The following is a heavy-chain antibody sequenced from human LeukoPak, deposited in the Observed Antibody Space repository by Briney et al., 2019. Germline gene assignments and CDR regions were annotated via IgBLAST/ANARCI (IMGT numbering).Heavy chain of an antibody. CDR3: AKDYGSGSLLY. D-gene: IGHD3-10*01. Sequence: GGSLRLSCAASGFTFDDYAMHWVRQAPGKGLEWVSGISWNSGSIGYADSVKGRFTISRDNAKNSLYLQMNSLRAEDTALYYCAKDYGSGSLLYWGQGTLVTVSS. V-gene: IGHV3-9*01. J-gene: IGHJ4*02. CDR1: GFTFDDYA. CDR2: ISWNSGSI.